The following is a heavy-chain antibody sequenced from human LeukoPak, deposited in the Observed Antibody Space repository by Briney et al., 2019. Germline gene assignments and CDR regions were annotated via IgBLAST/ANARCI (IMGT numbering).Heavy chain of an antibody. V-gene: IGHV3-23*01. J-gene: IGHJ3*02. CDR1: GFTFNHYG. CDR3: AKNRYCSGNTCFKDAFDI. Sequence: PGGSLRLSCAASGFTFNHYGMNWVRQAPGKGLEWVSLITGSGSSTFYADSVKGRFTISRDNSKNTLYLEMNGLRAEDTAMYYCAKNRYCSGNTCFKDAFDIWGQGTMVTVSS. D-gene: IGHD2-15*01. CDR2: ITGSGSST.